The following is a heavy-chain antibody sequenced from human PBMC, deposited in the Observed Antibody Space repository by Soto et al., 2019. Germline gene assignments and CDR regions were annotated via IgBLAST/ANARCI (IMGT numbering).Heavy chain of an antibody. CDR3: AVVRSSWFGDGRLDS. CDR1: GYSLTTPR. CDR2: IDPSQSYF. Sequence: ASLKLSVYASGYSLTTPRISRVRQMPGKGLEWMGRIDPSQSYFKYNPSFKGHVTISADKSTSKAYLHWNSLEASDTAIYYCAVVRSSWFGDGRLDSWGPGTLVNVA. D-gene: IGHD6-13*01. J-gene: IGHJ5*01. V-gene: IGHV5-10-1*01.